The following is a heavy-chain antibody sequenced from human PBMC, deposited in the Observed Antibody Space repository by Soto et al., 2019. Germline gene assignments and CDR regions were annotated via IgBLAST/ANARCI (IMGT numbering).Heavy chain of an antibody. CDR1: GGTFSSYA. D-gene: IGHD1-7*01. J-gene: IGHJ6*02. CDR2: IIPIFGTA. CDR3: ASVLELLYYYGMDV. V-gene: IGHV1-69*12. Sequence: QVQLVQSGAEVKKPGSSVKVSCKASGGTFSSYAISWVRQAPGQGLEWMGGIIPIFGTANYAQKFQGRVTITAAEATSTAYRGLSSLRSEDTAVYYCASVLELLYYYGMDVWGQGTTVTVSS.